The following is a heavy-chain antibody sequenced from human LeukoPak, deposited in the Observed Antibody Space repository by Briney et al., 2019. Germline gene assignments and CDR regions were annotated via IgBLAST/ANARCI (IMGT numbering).Heavy chain of an antibody. CDR3: AKGGSRHADY. CDR2: IWYDGSNK. V-gene: IGHV3-33*06. Sequence: PGGSLRLSCAASGFTFSSYGMHWVRQAPGKGLEWVAVIWYDGSNKYYADSVKGRFAISRDNSKNTLYLQMNSLRAEDTAVYYCAKGGSRHADYWGQGTLVTVSS. J-gene: IGHJ4*02. D-gene: IGHD1-26*01. CDR1: GFTFSSYG.